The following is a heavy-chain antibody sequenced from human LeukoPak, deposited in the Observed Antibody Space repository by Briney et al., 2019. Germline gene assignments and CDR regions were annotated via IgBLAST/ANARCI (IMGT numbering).Heavy chain of an antibody. J-gene: IGHJ1*01. Sequence: SETLSLTCAVSGDSISGNNWWNWVRQPPGKGLEWIGEISHSGTTLYNPSLKSRVTMSVDKSKNQFSLNLNSVTAADTAVYYCARVYCSGGSCYSQEYFQHWGQGTLVTVSS. D-gene: IGHD2-15*01. CDR3: ARVYCSGGSCYSQEYFQH. V-gene: IGHV4-4*02. CDR2: ISHSGTT. CDR1: GDSISGNNW.